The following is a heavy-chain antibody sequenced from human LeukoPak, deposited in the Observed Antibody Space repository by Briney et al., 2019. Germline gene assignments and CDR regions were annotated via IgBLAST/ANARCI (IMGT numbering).Heavy chain of an antibody. V-gene: IGHV3-23*01. D-gene: IGHD6-19*01. Sequence: GGSLSLSCAASGLHFSGTAMSWVRQAPGKGLEWVSAISHDGMNAYYADSVKGRFTISRDNSKKTVSLEMSSLTAADTGVYYCAKDGAQYSSGPECDPRGQGALVTVSP. CDR1: GLHFSGTA. CDR2: ISHDGMNA. J-gene: IGHJ5*02. CDR3: AKDGAQYSSGPECDP.